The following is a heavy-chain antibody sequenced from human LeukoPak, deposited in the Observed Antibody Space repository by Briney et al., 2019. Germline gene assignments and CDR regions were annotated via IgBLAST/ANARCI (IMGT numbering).Heavy chain of an antibody. CDR2: ISATAT. V-gene: IGHV3-23*01. J-gene: IGHJ4*02. CDR1: GFTFSSYA. D-gene: IGHD3-16*02. CDR3: AKGQGSGSYPLDY. Sequence: GGSLRLSCAASGFTFSSYAMSWVRQAPGKELEWVSLISATATYYADSVKGRFTISRDISRNTLYLQMNSLRADDTAVYYCAKGQGSGSYPLDYWGQGTLVTVSS.